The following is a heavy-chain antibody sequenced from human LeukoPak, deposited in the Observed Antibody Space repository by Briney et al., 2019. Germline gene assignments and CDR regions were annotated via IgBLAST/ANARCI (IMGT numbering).Heavy chain of an antibody. Sequence: SETLSPTCTVSGGSISSYYWSWIRQPPGKGLEWIGYIYYSGSTNYNPSLKSRVTISVDTSKNQFSLKLSSVTAADTAVYYCAMYCSSTSCPKGGGYFDYWGQGTLVTVSS. CDR3: AMYCSSTSCPKGGGYFDY. CDR2: IYYSGST. J-gene: IGHJ4*02. CDR1: GGSISSYY. D-gene: IGHD2-2*01. V-gene: IGHV4-59*01.